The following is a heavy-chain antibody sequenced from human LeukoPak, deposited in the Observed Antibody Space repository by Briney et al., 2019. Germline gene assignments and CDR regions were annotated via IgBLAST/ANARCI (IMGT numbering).Heavy chain of an antibody. J-gene: IGHJ5*02. V-gene: IGHV3-64D*06. CDR1: GFTFSSYA. CDR2: ISSNGGST. Sequence: GGSLRLSCSASGFTFSSYAMHWVRQAPGKGLEYVSAISSNGGSTYYADSVKGRFTISRDNSKNTLYLQMSSLRAEDTAVYYCVKDDGYSSSWCGNWFDPWGQGTLVTVSS. D-gene: IGHD6-13*01. CDR3: VKDDGYSSSWCGNWFDP.